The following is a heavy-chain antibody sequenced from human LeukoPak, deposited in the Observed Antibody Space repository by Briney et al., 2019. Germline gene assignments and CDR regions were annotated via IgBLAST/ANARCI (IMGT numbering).Heavy chain of an antibody. J-gene: IGHJ4*02. CDR1: GFTLSSYS. CDR2: ISSGSTTI. V-gene: IGHV3-48*01. Sequence: GGSLRLSCATSGFTLSSYSMNWVRQAPGKGLEWVSYISSGSTTIYYADSVKGRFTISRDNAKNSLYLQMNSLRAEDTTVYYCARDVEQWLVRVYYFDYWGQGTLVTVSS. D-gene: IGHD6-19*01. CDR3: ARDVEQWLVRVYYFDY.